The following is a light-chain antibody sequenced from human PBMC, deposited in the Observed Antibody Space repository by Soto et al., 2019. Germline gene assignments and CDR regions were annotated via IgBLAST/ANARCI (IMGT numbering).Light chain of an antibody. CDR2: GTS. CDR1: QSVASN. CDR3: QKYGNFWT. Sequence: EIVMTQSPASLSVSPGESVTLSCRASQSVASNLAWYQQKPGQAPRLLIYGTSTRATGVPDRFSGSGSGTDFSLTIRRLEPDDFAVYYCQKYGNFWTFGQGTKVDIK. V-gene: IGKV3-15*01. J-gene: IGKJ1*01.